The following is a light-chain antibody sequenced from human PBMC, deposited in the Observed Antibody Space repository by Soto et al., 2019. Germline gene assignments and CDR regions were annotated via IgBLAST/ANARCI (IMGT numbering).Light chain of an antibody. CDR3: QRTYNAPFT. J-gene: IGKJ3*01. CDR1: DSIDRY. Sequence: DIRMTQSPSSLSAFVGDTVTINCRATDSIDRYLNWYQQKPGQAPSVLITAASTLESGVPSRFSGSGSGTDFHLTINNLQPEDFATYCCQRTYNAPFTFGPGTKVSIK. V-gene: IGKV1-39*01. CDR2: AAS.